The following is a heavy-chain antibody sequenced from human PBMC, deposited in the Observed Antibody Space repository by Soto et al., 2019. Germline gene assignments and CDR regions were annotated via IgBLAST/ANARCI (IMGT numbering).Heavy chain of an antibody. J-gene: IGHJ6*02. CDR2: IRSSGDRT. D-gene: IGHD1-1*01. CDR3: AKQQGPGTPYYYAMDV. Sequence: GGSLRLSCPASGFTFSSYAMSWVRQAPGKGLEWVSVIRSSGDRTYSADSVKGRFTISRDNSKNTLYMQMNSLRAEDTAVYYCAKQQGPGTPYYYAMDVWGQGTTVTVSS. CDR1: GFTFSSYA. V-gene: IGHV3-23*01.